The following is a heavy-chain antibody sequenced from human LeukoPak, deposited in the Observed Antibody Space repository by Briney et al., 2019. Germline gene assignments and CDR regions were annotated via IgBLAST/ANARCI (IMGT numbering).Heavy chain of an antibody. CDR1: GGTFSSYA. CDR3: ARVGRSSGYAY. CDR2: IIPILGIA. J-gene: IGHJ4*02. Sequence: WASVKVSCKASGGTFSSYAISWVRQAPGQGLEWMGRIIPILGIANYAQKFQGRVTITADKSTSTAYMELSSLRSEDTAVYYCARVGRSSGYAYWGQGTLVTVSS. V-gene: IGHV1-69*04. D-gene: IGHD3-22*01.